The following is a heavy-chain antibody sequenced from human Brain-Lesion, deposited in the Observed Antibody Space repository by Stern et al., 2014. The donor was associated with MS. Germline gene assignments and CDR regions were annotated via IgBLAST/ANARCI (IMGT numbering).Heavy chain of an antibody. CDR2: ISYDGRNK. CDR3: AKGRFPYYYDTSGYYAPLDY. CDR1: GFTFRNYG. J-gene: IGHJ4*02. Sequence: VQLLESGGGVVQPGRSLRLSCAASGFTFRNYGMHWVRQAPGKGLEWGAVISYDGRNKYYADSVKGRFTISRDNSKNTLYLQMHSLRTEDTAVYYCAKGRFPYYYDTSGYYAPLDYWGQGTLVTVSS. V-gene: IGHV3-30*18. D-gene: IGHD3-22*01.